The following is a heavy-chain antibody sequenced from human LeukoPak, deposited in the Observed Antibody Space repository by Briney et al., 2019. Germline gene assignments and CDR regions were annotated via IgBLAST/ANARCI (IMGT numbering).Heavy chain of an antibody. CDR1: GGTTSDYY. CDR3: ARGPPRTGRERFFDY. V-gene: IGHV4-59*01. CDR2: IYYRGTT. J-gene: IGHJ4*02. D-gene: IGHD1-1*01. Sequence: SETLSVTCTVSGGTTSDYYWNWIRQPPGKGLEWIGYIYYRGTTNYNPSLNSRVTISLDSSKNQFSLRLNSVTAADTAIYYCARGPPRTGRERFFDYWGQGTLVSVSS.